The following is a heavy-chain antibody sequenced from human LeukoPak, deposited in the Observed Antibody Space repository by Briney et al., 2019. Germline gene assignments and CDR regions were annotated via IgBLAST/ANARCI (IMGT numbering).Heavy chain of an antibody. V-gene: IGHV1-2*02. CDR1: GYTFTGYY. CDR2: INPNSGGT. D-gene: IGHD3-22*01. J-gene: IGHJ4*02. CDR3: ASGYYDSSGYFDY. Sequence: ASVKVSCKASGYTFTGYYMHWVRQAPGQGLEWMGWINPNSGGTNYAQKFQGRVTITTDESTSTAYMELSSLRSEDTAVYYCASGYYDSSGYFDYWGQGTLVTVSS.